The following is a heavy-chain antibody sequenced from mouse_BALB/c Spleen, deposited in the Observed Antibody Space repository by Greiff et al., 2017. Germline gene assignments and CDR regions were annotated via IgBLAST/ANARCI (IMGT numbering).Heavy chain of an antibody. V-gene: IGHV3-2*02. D-gene: IGHD2-10*01. CDR2: ISYSGST. Sequence: EVKLVESGPGLVKPSQSLSLTCTVTGYSITSDYAWNWIRQFPGNKLEWMGYISYSGSTSYNPSLKSRISITRDTSKNQFFLQLNSVTTEDTATYYCAGTYYGNSYAMDYWGQGTSVTVSS. J-gene: IGHJ4*01. CDR1: GYSITSDYA. CDR3: AGTYYGNSYAMDY.